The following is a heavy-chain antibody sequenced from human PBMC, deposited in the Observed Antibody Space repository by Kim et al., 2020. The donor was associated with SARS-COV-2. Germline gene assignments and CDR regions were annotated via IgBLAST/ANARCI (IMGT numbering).Heavy chain of an antibody. Sequence: GGSLRLSCAASGFTFSSYTMNWIRQAPGKGLEWVSSIDTGGTYIYYADSVKGRFTISRDNAANSLYLQMHSLRAEDTAVYYCARVGLDYGSGSYPMYWGQGTLVTVSS. CDR1: GFTFSSYT. CDR3: ARVGLDYGSGSYPMY. J-gene: IGHJ4*02. CDR2: IDTGGTYI. V-gene: IGHV3-21*01. D-gene: IGHD3-10*01.